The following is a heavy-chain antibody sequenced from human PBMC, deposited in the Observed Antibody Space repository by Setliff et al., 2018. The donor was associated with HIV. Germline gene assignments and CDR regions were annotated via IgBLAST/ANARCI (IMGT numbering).Heavy chain of an antibody. J-gene: IGHJ3*01. CDR3: ARQGAGYYYDSSEYYTGNGFDF. CDR1: GGSVGSGSYY. Sequence: SETLSLTCTVSGGSVGSGSYYWGWIRQPPGKGLEWIGSIYYSGSTYYNPSLKSRVTISPQTSKNQFSLELTSVTAADTAVYYCARQGAGYYYDSSEYYTGNGFDFWGQGTLVTV. V-gene: IGHV4-39*01. CDR2: IYYSGST. D-gene: IGHD3-22*01.